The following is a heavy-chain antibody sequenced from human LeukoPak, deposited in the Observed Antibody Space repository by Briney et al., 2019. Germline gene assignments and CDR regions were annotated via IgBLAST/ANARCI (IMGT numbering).Heavy chain of an antibody. CDR2: IRESAGAT. Sequence: GGTLRLSCAASGFTFSAYTMTWVRQASGKGLEWVSSIRESAGATHYADSVKGRFTISRDDSTNTLYLQMDSLSAEDTAIYYCAKASSGSYFSWGQGTLVTVSS. J-gene: IGHJ4*02. V-gene: IGHV3-23*01. CDR1: GFTFSAYT. CDR3: AKASSGSYFS. D-gene: IGHD1-26*01.